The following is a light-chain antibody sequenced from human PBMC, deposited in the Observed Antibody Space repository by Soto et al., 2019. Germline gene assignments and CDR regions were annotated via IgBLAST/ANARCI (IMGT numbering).Light chain of an antibody. CDR2: EDS. J-gene: IGLJ1*01. V-gene: IGLV3-10*01. CDR1: ALPKKY. Sequence: SYELTQPPSVSVSPGQTARITCSGDALPKKYAYWYQQKSGHAPVLVIYEDSKRPSGIPERFSGSSSGTMATLTISGAQVEDEADYYCYSTDSSGNHYVFGTGTKLTVL. CDR3: YSTDSSGNHYV.